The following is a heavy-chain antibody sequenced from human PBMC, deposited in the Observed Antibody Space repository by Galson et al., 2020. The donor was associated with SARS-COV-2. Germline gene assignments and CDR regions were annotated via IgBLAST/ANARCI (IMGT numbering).Heavy chain of an antibody. CDR2: IYYSGST. D-gene: IGHD3-3*01. V-gene: IGHV4-39*01. CDR3: AKYDAGLL. J-gene: IGHJ3*01. CDR1: GGSISSSSYY. Sequence: SETLSLTCTVSGGSISSSSYYWGWIRQPPGKGLEWIGSIYYSGSTYYNPSLKSRVTISVDTSKNQFSLKLSSVTAADTAVYYCAKYDAGLLWGQGTMVTVSS.